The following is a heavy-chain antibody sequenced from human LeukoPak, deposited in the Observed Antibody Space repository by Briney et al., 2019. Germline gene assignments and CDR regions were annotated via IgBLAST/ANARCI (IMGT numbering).Heavy chain of an antibody. CDR1: GFTFSSYA. CDR3: ARDSYGDYGVDY. Sequence: PGGSLRLSCAASGFTFSSYAMSWVRQAPGKGLEWVSAISGSGGSTYYADSVKGRFTISRDNSKNTLYLQMNSLRAEDTAVYYCARDSYGDYGVDYWGQGTLVTVSS. D-gene: IGHD4-17*01. CDR2: ISGSGGST. J-gene: IGHJ4*02. V-gene: IGHV3-23*01.